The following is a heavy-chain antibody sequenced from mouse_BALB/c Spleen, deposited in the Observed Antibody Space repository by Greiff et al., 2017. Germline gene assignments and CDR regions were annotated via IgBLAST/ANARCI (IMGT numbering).Heavy chain of an antibody. Sequence: QVQLKESGPGLVAPSQSLSITCTVSGFSLTSYGVHWVRQPPGKGLEWLGVIWAGGSTNYNSALMSRLSISKDNSKSQVLLKMNSLQTDDTAMYYCAREYYGSSFQAWFAYWGQGTLVTVSA. CDR1: GFSLTSYG. CDR2: IWAGGST. D-gene: IGHD1-1*01. V-gene: IGHV2-9*02. J-gene: IGHJ3*01. CDR3: AREYYGSSFQAWFAY.